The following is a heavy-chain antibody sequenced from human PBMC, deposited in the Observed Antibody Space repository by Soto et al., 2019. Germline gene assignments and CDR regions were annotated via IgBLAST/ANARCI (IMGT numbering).Heavy chain of an antibody. J-gene: IGHJ6*02. Sequence: QLQLQESGPGLVKPSETLSLTCTVSGGSISSSSYYWGWIRQPRGKGLEWIGSIYYSGSTYYNPSLKSRVTISVDTSKNQFSLKLSSVTAADTAVYYCASIAAYGMDVWGQGTTVTVSS. CDR1: GGSISSSSYY. V-gene: IGHV4-39*01. D-gene: IGHD6-6*01. CDR3: ASIAAYGMDV. CDR2: IYYSGST.